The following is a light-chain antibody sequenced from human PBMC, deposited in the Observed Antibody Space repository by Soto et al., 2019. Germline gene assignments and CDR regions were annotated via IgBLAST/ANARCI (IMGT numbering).Light chain of an antibody. CDR1: QSLEHRDGNTY. CDR3: VQGRKFHQT. J-gene: IGKJ2*01. Sequence: DIVMTQTPLASPVSLGQPASISCRSSQSLEHRDGNTYLSWLQQRPGQPPRLLIYNISHRFSGVPDRFSGSWAGTYFTMKISMVDAEDAGDYYCVQGRKFHQTFGQGTKLEI. CDR2: NIS. V-gene: IGKV2-24*01.